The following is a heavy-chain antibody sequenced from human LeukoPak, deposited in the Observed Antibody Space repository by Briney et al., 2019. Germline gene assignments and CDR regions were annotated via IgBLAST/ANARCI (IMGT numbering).Heavy chain of an antibody. Sequence: GASVKVSCKASGYTFAGYYMHWVRQAPGQGLEWMGWINSNSGGTNYAQKFQGRVTMTRDTSISTAYMKLSRLRSDDTAVYYCARDLSSSSWAYYYYYGMAVWGQGTTATVSS. D-gene: IGHD6-13*01. CDR1: GYTFAGYY. CDR2: INSNSGGT. J-gene: IGHJ6*02. CDR3: ARDLSSSSWAYYYYYGMAV. V-gene: IGHV1-2*02.